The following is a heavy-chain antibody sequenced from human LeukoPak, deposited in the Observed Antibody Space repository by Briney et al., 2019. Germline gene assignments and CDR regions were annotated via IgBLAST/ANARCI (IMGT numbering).Heavy chain of an antibody. CDR3: ARDTRDSSSWYPRWFDP. J-gene: IGHJ5*02. Sequence: SETLSLTCSVFGGSISSTTYYWVWIPQPPGKGVECIASIHYTGRAYYNPSLESRVTMSVDTSKNQFSLKLSSVTAADTAVYYCARDTRDSSSWYPRWFDPWGQGTLVTVSS. V-gene: IGHV4-39*07. D-gene: IGHD6-13*01. CDR1: GGSISSTTYY. CDR2: IHYTGRA.